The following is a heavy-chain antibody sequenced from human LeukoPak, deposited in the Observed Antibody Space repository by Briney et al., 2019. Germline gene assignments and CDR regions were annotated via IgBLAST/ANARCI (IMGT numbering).Heavy chain of an antibody. D-gene: IGHD2-15*01. Sequence: ASVKVSCKASGGTFSSYAISWVRQAPGQGLEWMGGIIPIFGTANYAQKLQGRVTMTTDTSTSTAYMELRSLRSDDTAVCYCARDYHCSGGSCYSDPPGYWGQGTLVTVSS. CDR3: ARDYHCSGGSCYSDPPGY. CDR1: GGTFSSYA. V-gene: IGHV1-69*05. J-gene: IGHJ4*02. CDR2: IIPIFGTA.